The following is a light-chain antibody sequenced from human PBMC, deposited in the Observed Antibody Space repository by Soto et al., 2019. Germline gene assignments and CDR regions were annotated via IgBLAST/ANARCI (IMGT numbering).Light chain of an antibody. CDR2: GVS. CDR3: QQYGGSPIT. V-gene: IGKV3-20*01. J-gene: IGKJ5*01. Sequence: EIVLTQSPGTLSLSPGERGTLSCRASQSVNGRLAWYQQKPGQSPRLLIHGVSNRASGAPYRFSGRGSGTDFTLVINRVEPEDFALYYCQQYGGSPITFGQGTRLEIK. CDR1: QSVNGR.